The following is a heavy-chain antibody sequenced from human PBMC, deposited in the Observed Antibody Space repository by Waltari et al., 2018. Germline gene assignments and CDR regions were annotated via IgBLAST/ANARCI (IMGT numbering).Heavy chain of an antibody. Sequence: QVQLVQSGAEVKKPGASVKVSCKASGYTFTGYYMHWVRQAPGQGLEWMGRINPNSGGTNYAQKFQGRVTMTRDTSISTAYMELSRLRSDDTAVYYCAASSSGIAAAGTVSAHENWFDPWGQGTLVTVSS. CDR3: AASSSGIAAAGTVSAHENWFDP. CDR1: GYTFTGYY. V-gene: IGHV1-2*06. CDR2: INPNSGGT. D-gene: IGHD6-13*01. J-gene: IGHJ5*02.